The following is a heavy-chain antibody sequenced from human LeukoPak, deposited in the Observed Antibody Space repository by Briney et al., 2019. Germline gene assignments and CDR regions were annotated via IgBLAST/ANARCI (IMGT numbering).Heavy chain of an antibody. V-gene: IGHV3-21*06. Sequence: PGGSLRLSCAASGFTFSSYGMSWVRQAPGKGLEWVSSITHSSTFIYYADSVKGRFTISRNNAKNSLYLQMSSLRVEDTAVYYCARGGTAGDCWGQGTLVTVSS. CDR3: ARGGTAGDC. D-gene: IGHD2-21*02. CDR2: ITHSSTFI. J-gene: IGHJ4*02. CDR1: GFTFSSYG.